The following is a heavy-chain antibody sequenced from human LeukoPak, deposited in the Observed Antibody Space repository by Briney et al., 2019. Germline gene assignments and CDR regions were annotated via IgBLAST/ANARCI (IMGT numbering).Heavy chain of an antibody. V-gene: IGHV1-69*05. D-gene: IGHD3-22*01. CDR3: AVVIADAFDI. CDR1: GGTFSSNA. J-gene: IGHJ3*02. CDR2: IIPIFGTA. Sequence: GSSVKVSCKASGGTFSSNAISWVRQAPGQGLEWMGRIIPIFGTANYAQKFQGRVTITTDESTSTAYMELSSLRSEDTAVYYCAVVIADAFDIWGQGTMVTVSS.